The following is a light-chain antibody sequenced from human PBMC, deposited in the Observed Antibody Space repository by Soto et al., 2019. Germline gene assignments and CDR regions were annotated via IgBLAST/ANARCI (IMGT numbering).Light chain of an antibody. CDR2: QVT. CDR3: TSFSSSTSLYV. V-gene: IGLV2-14*01. J-gene: IGLJ1*01. Sequence: SVLTQPASVSVSLGQSITISCTGTTRDIAGYNYISWYQQLPGKAPKLMIYQVTIRPSGISNRFSGSKSGNTASLTISGLQAEDEADYYCTSFSSSTSLYVFGTGTKVTVL. CDR1: TRDIAGYNY.